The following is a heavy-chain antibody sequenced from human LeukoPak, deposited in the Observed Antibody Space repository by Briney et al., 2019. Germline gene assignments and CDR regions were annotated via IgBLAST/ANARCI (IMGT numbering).Heavy chain of an antibody. CDR2: ISSSSSYI. J-gene: IGHJ4*02. CDR3: ARDNLIRDQYSSSWYGGENYFDY. Sequence: GGSLRLSCAASGFTLSNYSMNWVRQAPGKGLEWVSSISSSSSYIYYADSVKGRFTISRDNAKNSLYLQMNSLRAEDTAVYYCARDNLIRDQYSSSWYGGENYFDYWGQGTLVTVPS. D-gene: IGHD6-13*01. V-gene: IGHV3-21*01. CDR1: GFTLSNYS.